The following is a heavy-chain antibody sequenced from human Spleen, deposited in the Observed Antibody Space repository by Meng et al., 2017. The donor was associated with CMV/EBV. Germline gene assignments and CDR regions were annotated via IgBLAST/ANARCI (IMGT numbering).Heavy chain of an antibody. CDR1: GYTFTGFY. CDR2: INPNSGGT. J-gene: IGHJ5*02. CDR3: ARDQVLPATFFHNWFDP. Sequence: ASVKVSCKTSGYTFTGFYVHWVRQAPGRGLQWMGWINPNSGGTNYAQKFQGRVTMTRDTSISTAYMELSRLRSDDTAVYYCARDQVLPATFFHNWFDPWGQGTLVTVSS. V-gene: IGHV1-2*02. D-gene: IGHD2/OR15-2a*01.